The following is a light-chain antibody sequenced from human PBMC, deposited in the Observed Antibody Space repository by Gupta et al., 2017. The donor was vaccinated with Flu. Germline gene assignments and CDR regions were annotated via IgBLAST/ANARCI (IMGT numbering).Light chain of an antibody. CDR3: QQLNSYSSIS. CDR1: QDISTY. CDR2: AAS. Sequence: SVGDRVTITCRASQDISTYLAWYQQKPGKAPRPLMFAASTLQSGVPSRFSGSGSGTEFTLTISSLQPEDFATYYCQQLNSYSSISFGQGTRLDIK. J-gene: IGKJ5*01. V-gene: IGKV1-9*01.